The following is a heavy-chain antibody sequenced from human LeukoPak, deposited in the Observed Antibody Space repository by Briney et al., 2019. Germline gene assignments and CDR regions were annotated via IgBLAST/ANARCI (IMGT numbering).Heavy chain of an antibody. J-gene: IGHJ3*02. CDR1: GFTFSSYG. CDR3: AKDVYGSGTGAFDI. V-gene: IGHV3-30*18. D-gene: IGHD3-10*01. CDR2: ISYDGSNK. Sequence: PGGSLRLSCAASGFTFSSYGMHWVRQAPGKGLEWVAVISYDGSNKYYADSVKGRFTISRDNSKNTLYLQMNSLRAEDTAVYYCAKDVYGSGTGAFDIWGQGTMVTVSS.